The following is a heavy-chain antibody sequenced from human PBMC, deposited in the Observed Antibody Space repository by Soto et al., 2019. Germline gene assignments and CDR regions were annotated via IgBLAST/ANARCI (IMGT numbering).Heavy chain of an antibody. CDR3: AKVGYYHSSGYYPYWDFDL. D-gene: IGHD3-22*01. V-gene: IGHV3-23*01. CDR2: ISGSGVST. J-gene: IGHJ2*01. Sequence: EVQLLESGGGLVQPGGSLRLSCTASGFTFSSYAMSWVRQAPGKGLEWVSAISGSGVSTYYADSVKGRFTISRDNSKNTLYLQMNSLRAEDTAVYYCAKVGYYHSSGYYPYWDFDLWGRGTLVTVSS. CDR1: GFTFSSYA.